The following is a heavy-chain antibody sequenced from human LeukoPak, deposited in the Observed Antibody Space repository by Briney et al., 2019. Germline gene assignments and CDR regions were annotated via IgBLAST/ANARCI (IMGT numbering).Heavy chain of an antibody. CDR2: IFSRSESR. J-gene: IGHJ4*02. CDR1: GFNFGAYT. D-gene: IGHD2/OR15-2a*01. V-gene: IGHV3-21*01. Sequence: GGSLRLSCEASGFNFGAYTINWVRQAPGKGLEWVSCIFSRSESRLYADSVKGRFTISRDNAKNSLYLQMDSLRAEDTAVYYCARDFFHSTESRPFDYWGQGTLVTVSS. CDR3: ARDFFHSTESRPFDY.